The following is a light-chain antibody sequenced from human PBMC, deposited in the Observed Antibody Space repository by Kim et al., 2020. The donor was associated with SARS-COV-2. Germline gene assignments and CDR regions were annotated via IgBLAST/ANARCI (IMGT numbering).Light chain of an antibody. CDR1: NIGDKS. CDR2: YDS. Sequence: VAPGQTATVHCGGDNIGDKSVFWYQQKPGQAPVLVIYYDSDRPSGIPGRFSGSNSGNTAALTISGVEAGDEGDFYCQVWDSSSVVFGGGTQLTVL. V-gene: IGLV3-21*01. CDR3: QVWDSSSVV. J-gene: IGLJ2*01.